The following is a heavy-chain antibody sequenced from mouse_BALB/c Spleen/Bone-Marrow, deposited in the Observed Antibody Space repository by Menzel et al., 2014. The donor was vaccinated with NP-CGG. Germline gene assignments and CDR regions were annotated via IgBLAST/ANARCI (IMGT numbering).Heavy chain of an antibody. V-gene: IGHV1S81*02. Sequence: GAELVKPGASVKLSCKASGYTFTSYWMHWVKQRPGQGLEWIGEINPSNGRTNYNEKFKSKATLTVDKSSSTAYMQLSSLTSEDSAVYYCARWGFDYWGQGTTLTVSS. J-gene: IGHJ2*01. CDR2: INPSNGRT. CDR1: GYTFTSYW. CDR3: ARWGFDY.